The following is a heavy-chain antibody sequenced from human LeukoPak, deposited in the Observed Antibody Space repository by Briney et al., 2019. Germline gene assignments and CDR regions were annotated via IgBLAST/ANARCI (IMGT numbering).Heavy chain of an antibody. CDR3: AGRPGIAVAGSENYFDY. V-gene: IGHV1-69*06. CDR2: IIPIFGTA. CDR1: GGTFSSYA. Sequence: ASVKVSCKAPGGTFSSYAISWVRQAPGQGLEWMGGIIPIFGTANYAQKFQGRVTITADKSTSTAYMELSSLRSEDTAVYYCAGRPGIAVAGSENYFDYWGQGTLVTVSS. D-gene: IGHD6-19*01. J-gene: IGHJ4*02.